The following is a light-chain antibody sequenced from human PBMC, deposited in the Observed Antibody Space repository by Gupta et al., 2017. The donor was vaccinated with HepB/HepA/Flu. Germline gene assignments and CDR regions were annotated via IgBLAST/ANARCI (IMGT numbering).Light chain of an antibody. V-gene: IGLV3-25*03. Sequence: SHELTQPPSVSVSPGQTARITCSGDALPKQYTYWYQQRPGQAPVLVIYKDSERPSGIPERFSGSSSGTTVTLTISGVQAEDEADYYCQSADSSGTYHVFGGGTKVTVL. CDR1: ALPKQY. CDR3: QSADSSGTYHV. J-gene: IGLJ3*02. CDR2: KDS.